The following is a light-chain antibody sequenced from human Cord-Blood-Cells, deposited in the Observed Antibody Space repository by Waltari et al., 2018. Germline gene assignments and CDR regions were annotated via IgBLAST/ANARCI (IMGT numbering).Light chain of an antibody. Sequence: QSALTQPASVSGSPGQSITISCTGTSSDVGSYNLVSCYQQHPGKAPKLMMYEGSKRPSGVSNLFSGSKSGNTASLTISGLQAEDEADYYCCSYAGSSTWVFGGGTKLTVL. CDR3: CSYAGSSTWV. CDR2: EGS. J-gene: IGLJ3*02. CDR1: SSDVGSYNL. V-gene: IGLV2-23*01.